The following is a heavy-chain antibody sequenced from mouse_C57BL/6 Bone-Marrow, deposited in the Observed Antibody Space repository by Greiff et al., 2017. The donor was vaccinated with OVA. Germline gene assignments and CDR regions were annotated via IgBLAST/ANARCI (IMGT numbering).Heavy chain of an antibody. Sequence: DVHLVESGGGLVKPGGSLKLSCAAPRFTFSSYAMSWVRQTPEKRLEWVATISDGGSYTYYPDNVKGRFTISRDNAKNNLYLQMSHLKSEDTAMYYCARDGYLFAYWGQGTLVTVSA. D-gene: IGHD2-3*01. CDR3: ARDGYLFAY. V-gene: IGHV5-4*01. J-gene: IGHJ3*01. CDR1: RFTFSSYA. CDR2: ISDGGSYT.